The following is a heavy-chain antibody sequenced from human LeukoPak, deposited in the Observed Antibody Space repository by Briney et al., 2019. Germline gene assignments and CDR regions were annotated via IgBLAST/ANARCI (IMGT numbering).Heavy chain of an antibody. D-gene: IGHD1-20*01. CDR3: ASARNWNDFYEQYYFDY. Sequence: ASVKGSCKAFGGTFSRYSISWVGQAPGQGLEWVGGIIPIFGTANYAQKFQGRVTITTDESTSTAYMELSSLRSEDTAVYYCASARNWNDFYEQYYFDYWGQGTLVTVSS. J-gene: IGHJ4*02. CDR2: IIPIFGTA. V-gene: IGHV1-69*05. CDR1: GGTFSRYS.